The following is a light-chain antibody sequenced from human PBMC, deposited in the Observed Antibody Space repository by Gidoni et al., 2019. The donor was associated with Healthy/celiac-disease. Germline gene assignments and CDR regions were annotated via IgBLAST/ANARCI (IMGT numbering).Light chain of an antibody. V-gene: IGLV3-27*01. CDR1: VLAKKY. CDR2: KDS. CDR3: YSAADNNVV. J-gene: IGLJ2*01. Sequence: SYELTQPSSVSVYPVQTARITCSGDVLAKKYARWFQQKPGQAPVLVISKDSELPSGIPERFSGSSSGTTVTLTISGAQVEDEADYYCYSAADNNVVFGGGTKLPVL.